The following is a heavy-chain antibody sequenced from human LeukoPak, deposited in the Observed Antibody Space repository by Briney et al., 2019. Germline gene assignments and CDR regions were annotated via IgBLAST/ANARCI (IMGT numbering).Heavy chain of an antibody. V-gene: IGHV1-2*02. Sequence: ASVKVSCKASGYTFTGYYLHWVRQAPGQGLEWMGWIDPNSGGTSYAQKCQGRVTMTRDTSISTAYMELSSLRSDDTAVDYCARHPNLDYWGQGTLVTVSS. CDR2: IDPNSGGT. CDR3: ARHPNLDY. J-gene: IGHJ4*02. CDR1: GYTFTGYY.